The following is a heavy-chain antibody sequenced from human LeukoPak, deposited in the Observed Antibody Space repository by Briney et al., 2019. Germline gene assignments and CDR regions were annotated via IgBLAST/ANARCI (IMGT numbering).Heavy chain of an antibody. D-gene: IGHD6-13*01. CDR3: ARGGAAAGTRDAFDI. Sequence: SETLSLTCTVSGGSISSGGYYWSWIRQHPGKGLEWIGYIYYSGSTYYNPSLKSRVTISVDTSKNQFSLKLSSVTAADTAVYYCARGGAAAGTRDAFDIWGQGTMVTVSS. J-gene: IGHJ3*02. CDR2: IYYSGST. CDR1: GGSISSGGYY. V-gene: IGHV4-31*03.